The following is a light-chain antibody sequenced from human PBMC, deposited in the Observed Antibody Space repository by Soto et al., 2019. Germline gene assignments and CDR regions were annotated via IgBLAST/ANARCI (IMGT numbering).Light chain of an antibody. J-gene: IGKJ1*01. Sequence: EIVLTQSPVTLSLSPGERATLSCRASHTISSSYLAWYQQKPGQAPRLVMYGISRRATGVPDRFSGSGSGTDFTLTITRLEPEDFAVYYCKQYVTSSHQRFGKGRTVDMK. CDR2: GIS. CDR1: HTISSSY. CDR3: KQYVTSSHQR. V-gene: IGKV3-20*01.